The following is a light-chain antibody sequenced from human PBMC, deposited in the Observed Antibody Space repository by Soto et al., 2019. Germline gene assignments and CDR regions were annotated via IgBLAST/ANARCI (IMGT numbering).Light chain of an antibody. V-gene: IGKV3-15*01. J-gene: IGKJ1*01. CDR3: KQYNNWPPWT. Sequence: EIEMTQSQGTLSVSPGERPTLSCSASQSVSSNLAWYQQKPGQAPRLLIYGASTRATGIPARFSGSGSGTEFTLTISSLQSEDFAVYYCKQYNNWPPWTFGQGTKVDIK. CDR1: QSVSSN. CDR2: GAS.